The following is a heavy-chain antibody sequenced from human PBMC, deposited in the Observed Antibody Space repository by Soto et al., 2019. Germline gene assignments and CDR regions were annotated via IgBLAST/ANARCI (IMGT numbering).Heavy chain of an antibody. Sequence: PXDSLTISCKASDTTHWIGWVRQKPGKGLEWMGIIYPGDSDTKYSPSFQGRVTISVDKSISTAYLHWSSLKASDTATYYCARLVNYYFGMDVWGLGTTVTVSS. J-gene: IGHJ6*02. CDR2: IYPGDSDT. CDR1: DTTHW. V-gene: IGHV5-51*01. CDR3: ARLVNYYFGMDV.